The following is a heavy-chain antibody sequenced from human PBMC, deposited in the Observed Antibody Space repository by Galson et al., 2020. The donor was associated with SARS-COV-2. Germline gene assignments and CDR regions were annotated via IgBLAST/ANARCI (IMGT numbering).Heavy chain of an antibody. CDR3: ARDLTVTHQVGEYYYGMDV. CDR2: INPSGGST. J-gene: IGHJ6*02. V-gene: IGHV1-46*01. CDR1: GYTFTSYY. D-gene: IGHD4-4*01. Sequence: ASVKVSCKASGYTFTSYYMHWVRQAPGQGLEWMGIINPSGGSTSYAQKFQGRVTMTRDTSTSTVYMELSSLRSEDTAVYYCARDLTVTHQVGEYYYGMDVWGQGTTVTVSS.